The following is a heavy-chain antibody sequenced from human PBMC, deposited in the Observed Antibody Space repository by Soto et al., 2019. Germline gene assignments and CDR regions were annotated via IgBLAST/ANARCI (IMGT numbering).Heavy chain of an antibody. D-gene: IGHD3-3*01. CDR3: ATGVIWIGYFAVDS. CDR2: FIPVYRTL. V-gene: IGHV1-69*13. J-gene: IGHJ4*02. CDR1: GGSFGKSA. Sequence: SVKVSCKASGGSFGKSAINWVRQTPGQGLEWLGGFIPVYRTLNYAQKFQGRVTITADESTGTAYMTLSSLASDDTAVYYCATGVIWIGYFAVDSWGQGXQVTVNS.